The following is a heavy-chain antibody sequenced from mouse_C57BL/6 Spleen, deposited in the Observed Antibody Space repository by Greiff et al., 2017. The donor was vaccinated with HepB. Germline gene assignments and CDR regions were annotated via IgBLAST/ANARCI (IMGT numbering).Heavy chain of an antibody. J-gene: IGHJ2*01. D-gene: IGHD1-1*01. CDR1: GYSITSGYD. CDR2: ISYSGST. V-gene: IGHV3-1*01. Sequence: EVQLQESGPGMVKPSQSLSLTCTVTGYSITSGYDWHWIRHFPGNKLEWMGYISYSGSTNYNPSLKSRISITHDTSTNHFFLKLNSVTTEDTATYYCARLGTVVAGGGYFDYWGQGTTLTVSS. CDR3: ARLGTVVAGGGYFDY.